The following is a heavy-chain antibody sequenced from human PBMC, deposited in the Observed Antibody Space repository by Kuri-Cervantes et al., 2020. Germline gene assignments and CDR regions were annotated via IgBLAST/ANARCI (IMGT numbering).Heavy chain of an antibody. Sequence: SETLSLTCTVSGGSISSYYWSWIRQPPGKGLEWIGYIYYSGSTNYNPSLKSRVTISVDTSKNQFSLSLTSVTAADTATYYCARSAHMGLKIWGQGTLVTVSS. CDR1: GGSISSYY. V-gene: IGHV4-59*12. J-gene: IGHJ4*03. D-gene: IGHD4/OR15-4a*01. CDR3: ARSAHMGLKI. CDR2: IYYSGST.